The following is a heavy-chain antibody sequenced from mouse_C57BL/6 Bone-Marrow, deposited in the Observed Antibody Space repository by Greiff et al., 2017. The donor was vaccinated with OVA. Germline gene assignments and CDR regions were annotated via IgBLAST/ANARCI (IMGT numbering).Heavy chain of an antibody. CDR2: IHPNSGST. V-gene: IGHV1-64*01. J-gene: IGHJ3*01. D-gene: IGHD2-5*01. CDR1: GYTFTSYW. CDR3: ARNRVYYSNAWFAY. Sequence: QVQLQQPGAELVKPGASVKLSCKASGYTFTSYWMYWVKQRPGQGLEWIGMIHPNSGSTNYNEKFKSKATLTVDKSSSTAYMQLSSLTSEDSAVYYCARNRVYYSNAWFAYWGQGTLVTVSA.